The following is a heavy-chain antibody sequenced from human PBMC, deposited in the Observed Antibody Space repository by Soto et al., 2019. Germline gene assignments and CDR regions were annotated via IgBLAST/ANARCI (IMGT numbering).Heavy chain of an antibody. CDR1: GYTFTSYD. D-gene: IGHD6-19*01. V-gene: IGHV1-8*01. CDR2: MNPNSGNT. J-gene: IGHJ4*02. CDR3: ARGVAVAGTVVYYFDY. Sequence: ASVKVSCKASGYTFTSYDINWVRQATGQGLEWMGWMNPNSGNTGYAQKFQGRVTMTRDTSISTAYMELNSLRSEDTAVYYCARGVAVAGTVVYYFDYWGQGTLVTVSS.